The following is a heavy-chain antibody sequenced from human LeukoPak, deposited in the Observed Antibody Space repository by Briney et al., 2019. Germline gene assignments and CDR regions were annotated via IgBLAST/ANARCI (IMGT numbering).Heavy chain of an antibody. D-gene: IGHD3-10*01. V-gene: IGHV4-59*01. J-gene: IGHJ4*02. Sequence: SQTLSLTCTVSGGSISNYHWSWIRQPPGKGLEWIGYIYYSGSTNYNPSLKSRVTISVDTSKNQFSLNLSSVTAADTAVYYCARGSVHDYWGQGTLVTVSS. CDR1: GGSISNYH. CDR3: ARGSVHDY. CDR2: IYYSGST.